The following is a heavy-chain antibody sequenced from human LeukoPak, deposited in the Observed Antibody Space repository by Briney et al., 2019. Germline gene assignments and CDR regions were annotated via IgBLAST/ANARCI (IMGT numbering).Heavy chain of an antibody. Sequence: PGGSLRLSCAASGFTFSSYNMNWVRQAPGKGPEWVSAISVSGNTYHADSVKGRFTISRDSSKNTLYLQMNRLRAEDAAVYYCAKAPVTTCSGAYCYPFDYWGQGTLVTVSS. CDR3: AKAPVTTCSGAYCYPFDY. D-gene: IGHD2-21*01. CDR2: ISVSGNT. V-gene: IGHV3-23*01. J-gene: IGHJ4*02. CDR1: GFTFSSYN.